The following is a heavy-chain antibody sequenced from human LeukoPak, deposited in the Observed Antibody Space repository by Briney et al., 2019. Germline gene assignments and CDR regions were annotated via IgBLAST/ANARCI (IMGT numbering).Heavy chain of an antibody. Sequence: PSETLSLTCAVYGGSFSGYYWSWTRQPPGKGLEWIGEINHSGSTNYNPSLKSRVTISVDTSKNQFSLKLSSVTAADTAVYYCARVSRHYDSSGCYIQKLLYFDYWGQGTLVTVSS. CDR2: INHSGST. V-gene: IGHV4-34*01. CDR1: GGSFSGYY. CDR3: ARVSRHYDSSGCYIQKLLYFDY. D-gene: IGHD3-22*01. J-gene: IGHJ4*02.